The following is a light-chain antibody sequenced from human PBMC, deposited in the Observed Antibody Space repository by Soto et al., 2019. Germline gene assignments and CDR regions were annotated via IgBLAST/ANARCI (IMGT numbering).Light chain of an antibody. J-gene: IGKJ1*01. CDR3: QQYSSDST. Sequence: DIRMTQSPSTLSASVGDRVTITCRASQSINNWLAWYQQKTGKAPKLLIYRASSLENGVPSRFSGRGSGTEFIFTITSLQPDDFATYYCQQYSSDSTFGQGTKLEIK. CDR1: QSINNW. V-gene: IGKV1-5*03. CDR2: RAS.